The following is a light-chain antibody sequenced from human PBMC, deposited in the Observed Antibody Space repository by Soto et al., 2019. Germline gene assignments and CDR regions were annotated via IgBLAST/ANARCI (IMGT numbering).Light chain of an antibody. J-gene: IGLJ1*01. CDR2: EVS. V-gene: IGLV2-14*01. Sequence: QSALTQPASVSGSPGQSMTISCTGTSSDVGGYNYVSWYQQHPGKAPKLMIYEVSNRPSGVSNRFSGSKSGNTASLSISGLQAEDEADYFCNSYGSTSTIYVFGTGTKLTVL. CDR3: NSYGSTSTIYV. CDR1: SSDVGGYNY.